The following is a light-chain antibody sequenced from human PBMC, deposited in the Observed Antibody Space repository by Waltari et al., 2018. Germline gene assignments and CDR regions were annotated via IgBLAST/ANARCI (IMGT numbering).Light chain of an antibody. J-gene: IGLJ3*02. CDR1: SSDVGRYDY. CDR3: NSYSSNSKGV. Sequence: QSALTQPASVSGSPGQSITISCTGSSSDVGRYDYFSWYQQHPGKAPKLIIYDVTDRPSGVSNRFSGSKSGNTASLTISRLQAEDEADYYCNSYSSNSKGVFGGGTKLTVL. V-gene: IGLV2-14*03. CDR2: DVT.